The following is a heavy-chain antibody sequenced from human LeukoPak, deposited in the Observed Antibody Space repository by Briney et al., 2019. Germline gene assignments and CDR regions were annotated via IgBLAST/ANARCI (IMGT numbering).Heavy chain of an antibody. V-gene: IGHV4-34*01. D-gene: IGHD2-2*01. Sequence: PSETLSLTCAVYGGSFSGYYWSWIRQPPGKGLEWIGEINHSGSTNYNPSLKSRVTISVDTSKNQFSLKLSSVTAADTAVYYCARGVVVVPAAKSAAGHTAMAYYFDYWGQGTLGTVSS. CDR1: GGSFSGYY. CDR3: ARGVVVVPAAKSAAGHTAMAYYFDY. J-gene: IGHJ4*02. CDR2: INHSGST.